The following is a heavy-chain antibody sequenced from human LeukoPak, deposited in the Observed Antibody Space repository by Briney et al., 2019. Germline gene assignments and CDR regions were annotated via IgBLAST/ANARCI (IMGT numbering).Heavy chain of an antibody. J-gene: IGHJ3*02. CDR3: ARVWLNAFDI. V-gene: IGHV3-69-1*01. CDR1: GFTFSDYY. CDR2: ISSSSTI. Sequence: GGSLRLSCAASGFTFSDYYMNWVRQAPGKGLEWVSSISSSSTIYYADSVKGRFTISRDNAKNSLYLQMNSLRAEDTAVYYCARVWLNAFDIWGQGTMVTVSS. D-gene: IGHD3-9*01.